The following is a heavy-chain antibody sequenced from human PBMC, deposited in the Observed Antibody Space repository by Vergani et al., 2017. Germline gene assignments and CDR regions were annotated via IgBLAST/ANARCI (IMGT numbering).Heavy chain of an antibody. CDR1: GYTFTSYG. D-gene: IGHD3-3*01. CDR3: ARAPGYDFWSGYYVYYYYYMDV. J-gene: IGHJ6*03. Sequence: QVQLVQSGAEVKKPGASVKVSCKASGYTFTSYGISWVRQAPGQGLEWMGWISAYNGNTNYAQKLQGRVTMTTDTSTSTAYMELRSLRSDDTAVYCCARAPGYDFWSGYYVYYYYYMDVWGKGTTVTVSS. V-gene: IGHV1-18*04. CDR2: ISAYNGNT.